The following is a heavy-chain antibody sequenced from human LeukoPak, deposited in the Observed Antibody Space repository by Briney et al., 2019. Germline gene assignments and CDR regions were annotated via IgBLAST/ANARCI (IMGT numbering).Heavy chain of an antibody. J-gene: IGHJ4*02. Sequence: PGRSLRLSCAASGFTFSSYWMNWVRQAPGKGLEWLANIKPDGSDEYYVDSVKGRFTISRDNAENSLYLQMNSLRAEDTAVYYCARENFQYWAQGTLVTVSS. CDR3: ARENFQY. CDR1: GFTFSSYW. CDR2: IKPDGSDE. V-gene: IGHV3-7*04.